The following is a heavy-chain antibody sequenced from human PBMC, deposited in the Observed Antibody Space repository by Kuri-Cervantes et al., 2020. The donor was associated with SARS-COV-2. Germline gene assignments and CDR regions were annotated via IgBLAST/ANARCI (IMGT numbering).Heavy chain of an antibody. J-gene: IGHJ5*02. V-gene: IGHV4-38-2*02. CDR3: ARDRGTGRIDP. CDR1: GYSISSGYY. D-gene: IGHD1-1*01. CDR2: IYHSGST. Sequence: SETLSLTCTVSGYSISSGYYWGWIRQPPGKGLEWIGSIYHSGSTYYNPSLKSRVTISVDTSKNQFSLKLSSVTAADTAVYYCARDRGTGRIDPWGQGTLVTVSS.